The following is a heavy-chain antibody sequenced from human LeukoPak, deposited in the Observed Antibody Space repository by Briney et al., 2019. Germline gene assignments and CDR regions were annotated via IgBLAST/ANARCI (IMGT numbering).Heavy chain of an antibody. Sequence: GGSLRLSSAASGFTVSSNYMSWVRQAPGKGLEWVSVIYSGGSTYYADSVKGRFTISRDNSKNTLYLQMNSLRAEDTAVYYCARDSPDSSGYAFDYWGQGTLVTVSS. CDR1: GFTVSSNY. J-gene: IGHJ4*02. CDR3: ARDSPDSSGYAFDY. CDR2: IYSGGST. V-gene: IGHV3-66*01. D-gene: IGHD3-22*01.